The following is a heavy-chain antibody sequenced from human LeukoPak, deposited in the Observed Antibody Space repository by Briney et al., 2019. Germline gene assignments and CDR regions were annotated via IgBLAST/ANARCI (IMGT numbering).Heavy chain of an antibody. Sequence: ASVKVSCKASGGTFSSYAISWVRQAPGQGLEWMGGIIPIFGTANYAQKFQGRVTITADKSTSTAYMELSSLRSEDTAVYYCARGHSSGWYPLVYWGQGTLVTVSS. CDR1: GGTFSSYA. J-gene: IGHJ4*02. CDR3: ARGHSSGWYPLVY. CDR2: IIPIFGTA. D-gene: IGHD6-19*01. V-gene: IGHV1-69*06.